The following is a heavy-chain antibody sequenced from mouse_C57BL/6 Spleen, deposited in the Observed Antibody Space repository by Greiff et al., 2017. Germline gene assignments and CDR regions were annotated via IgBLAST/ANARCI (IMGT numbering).Heavy chain of an antibody. Sequence: EVKLMESGGGLVKPGGSLKLSCAASGFTFSDYGMHWVRQTPEKGLEWVAYISSGSGTTYYADTVKGRVTISRDNANNTLFLQMTSLRSEDTAMYYCARPTMVTTRDFGVWGTRATVT. D-gene: IGHD2-9*01. CDR2: ISSGSGTT. J-gene: IGHJ1*03. V-gene: IGHV5-17*01. CDR3: ARPTMVTTRDFGV. CDR1: GFTFSDYG.